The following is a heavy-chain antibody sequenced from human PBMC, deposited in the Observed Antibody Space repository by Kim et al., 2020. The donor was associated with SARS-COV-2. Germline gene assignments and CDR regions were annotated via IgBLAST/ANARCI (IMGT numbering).Heavy chain of an antibody. Sequence: GGSLRLSCAASGFTFSGSAMHWVRQASGKGLEWVGRIRSKANSYATAYAASVKGRFTISRDDSKNTAYLQMNSLKTEDTAVYYCTRHGAARGELLVLYYWGQGTLVTVSS. CDR1: GFTFSGSA. V-gene: IGHV3-73*01. J-gene: IGHJ4*02. CDR2: IRSKANSYAT. CDR3: TRHGAARGELLVLYY. D-gene: IGHD1-26*01.